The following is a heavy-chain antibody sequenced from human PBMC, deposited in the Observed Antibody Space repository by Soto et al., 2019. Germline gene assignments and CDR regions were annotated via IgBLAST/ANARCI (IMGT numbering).Heavy chain of an antibody. CDR1: GFTFSSYW. D-gene: IGHD6-6*01. J-gene: IGHJ3*02. CDR2: INSDGSST. V-gene: IGHV3-74*01. CDR3: AREGSSSSDDAFDI. Sequence: GGSLRLSCAASGFTFSSYWMHWVRQAPGKGLVWVSRINSDGSSTSYAYSVKGRFTISRDNAKNTLYLQMNSLRAEDTAVYYCAREGSSSSDDAFDIWGQGTMVTVSS.